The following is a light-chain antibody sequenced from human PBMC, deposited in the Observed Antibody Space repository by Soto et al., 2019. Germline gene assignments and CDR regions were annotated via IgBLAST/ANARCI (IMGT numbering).Light chain of an antibody. CDR2: KVS. Sequence: LMTQSPLSLPVPLGQPASISCTSSQSLVHSDGRTYLSWFQQRPGQSPRRLIYKVSNRDSGVPDRFSGGGSGTDFTLRISRVEAEDVGVYYCLVGTHGVTFGQGTRLEIK. J-gene: IGKJ5*01. CDR1: QSLVHSDGRTY. V-gene: IGKV2-30*02. CDR3: LVGTHGVT.